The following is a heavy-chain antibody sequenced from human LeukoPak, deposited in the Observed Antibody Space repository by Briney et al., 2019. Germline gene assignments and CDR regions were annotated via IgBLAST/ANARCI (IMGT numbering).Heavy chain of an antibody. V-gene: IGHV3-23*01. Sequence: GASLRLSCVASGFTFSNYAMSWVRQAPGKGLEWVSAITGSGTNTCYADSLKGRFTISRDNSKNTVFLQMNSLRHEDTAIYYCVIWGDYDVLTGYYVPDYWGQGTLVTVSS. J-gene: IGHJ4*02. CDR1: GFTFSNYA. D-gene: IGHD3-9*01. CDR3: VIWGDYDVLTGYYVPDY. CDR2: ITGSGTNT.